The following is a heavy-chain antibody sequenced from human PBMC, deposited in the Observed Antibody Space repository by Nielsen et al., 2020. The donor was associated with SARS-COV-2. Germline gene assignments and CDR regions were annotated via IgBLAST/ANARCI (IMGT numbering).Heavy chain of an antibody. V-gene: IGHV4-31*02. J-gene: IGHJ5*02. CDR1: GGSISSGGYY. CDR2: IYYSGST. Sequence: SCTVSGGSISSGGYYWSWIRQHPGKGLEWIGYIYYSGSTYYNPSLKSRVTISVDTSKNQFSLKLSSVTAADTAVYYCARDRGGEIAARRWFDPWGQGTLVTVSS. CDR3: ARDRGGEIAARRWFDP. D-gene: IGHD6-6*01.